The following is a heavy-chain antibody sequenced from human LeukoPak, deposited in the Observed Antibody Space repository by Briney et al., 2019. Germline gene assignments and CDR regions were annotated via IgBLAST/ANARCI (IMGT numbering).Heavy chain of an antibody. CDR3: SRGSGWLSVD. CDR2: ISGGTT. Sequence: GGSLRLSCTASGFTFGDYLMSWFRQAPGKGLEWIGFISGGTTEYAASVKGRFTISRDDSTSIAYLQMNSLTNENTAVYYCSRGSGWLSVDWGQGTLVTVSS. CDR1: GFTFGDYL. J-gene: IGHJ4*02. D-gene: IGHD6-19*01. V-gene: IGHV3-49*03.